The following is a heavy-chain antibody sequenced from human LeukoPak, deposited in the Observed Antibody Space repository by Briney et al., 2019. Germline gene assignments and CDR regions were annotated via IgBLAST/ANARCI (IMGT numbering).Heavy chain of an antibody. D-gene: IGHD3-10*01. CDR1: GGSISSYY. CDR3: VREVTRVRGVITFYHYNGMDF. CDR2: IYYSGST. V-gene: IGHV4-59*01. J-gene: IGHJ6*02. Sequence: PSETLSLTCTVSGGSISSYYWSCIRQPPGKGQEWIGYIYYSGSTNYNPSLTSRVTISVDTSKNQLSLKLSSVTAADTAVYYCVREVTRVRGVITFYHYNGMDFWGQGTAVTVSS.